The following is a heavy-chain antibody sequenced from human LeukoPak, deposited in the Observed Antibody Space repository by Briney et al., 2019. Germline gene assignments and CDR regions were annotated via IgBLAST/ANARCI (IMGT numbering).Heavy chain of an antibody. CDR2: ISGSGGST. D-gene: IGHD3-10*01. CDR1: GFTFSSYA. V-gene: IGHV3-23*01. Sequence: GGSLRLSCAASGFTFSSYAMSWVRQAPGKGLEWVSAISGSGGSTYYADSVKGRFTISRDNSKNTLYLQMNSLKTEDTAVYYCTTSRRWFGESKYWGQGTLVTVSS. CDR3: TTSRRWFGESKY. J-gene: IGHJ4*02.